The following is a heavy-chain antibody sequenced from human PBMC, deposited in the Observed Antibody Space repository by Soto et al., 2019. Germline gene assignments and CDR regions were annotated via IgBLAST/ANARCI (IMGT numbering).Heavy chain of an antibody. J-gene: IGHJ5*02. V-gene: IGHV4-30-4*01. CDR3: ARERVPAYIHHTWFDP. CDR1: GGSISSGDYY. D-gene: IGHD2-2*02. Sequence: QVQLQESGPGLVKPSQTLSLTCTVSGGSISSGDYYWSWIRQPPGKGLEWIGYNYYSGSTYYNPSLKSQVTISIDTSKNQFSLKLSSVTAADTAVYYCARERVPAYIHHTWFDPWGQGTLVTVSS. CDR2: NYYSGST.